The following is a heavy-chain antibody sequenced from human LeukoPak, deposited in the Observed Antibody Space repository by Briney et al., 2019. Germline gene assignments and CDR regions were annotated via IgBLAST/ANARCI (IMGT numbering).Heavy chain of an antibody. CDR1: GFTFSDAW. CDR2: IKSKTDGGTT. J-gene: IGHJ4*02. CDR3: TRDNIIRYSSSWYVFDY. V-gene: IGHV3-15*01. Sequence: GGSLRLSCAASGFTFSDAWMTWVRQAPGKGLEWVGRIKSKTDGGTTEYAASVKGRFTISRDDSKSIAYLEMNSLKTEDTAVYYCTRDNIIRYSSSWYVFDYWGQGTLVTVSS. D-gene: IGHD6-13*01.